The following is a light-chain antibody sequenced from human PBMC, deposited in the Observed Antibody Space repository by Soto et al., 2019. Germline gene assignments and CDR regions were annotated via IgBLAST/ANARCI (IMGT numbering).Light chain of an antibody. CDR2: AAS. Sequence: EMVVTQCAGTRARSAGERATLSWGASQSVSSSHLAWYQHKHGQAPRLLIYAASSRATGSPDRFSGGLYGTDFNLTISRLETEDFAVYYCQQYGYSPITFGQGTRLEI. V-gene: IGKV3-20*01. J-gene: IGKJ5*01. CDR3: QQYGYSPIT. CDR1: QSVSSSH.